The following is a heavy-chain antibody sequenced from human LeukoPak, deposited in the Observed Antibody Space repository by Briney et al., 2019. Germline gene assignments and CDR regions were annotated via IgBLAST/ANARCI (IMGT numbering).Heavy chain of an antibody. Sequence: GESLEISCKGSGYSFTSYWIGWVRQMPGKGLEWMGIIYPGDSDTRYSPSLQGQVTISVDTSIGTAYLQWSSLKASDTAIYYCARQNDFRLDYWGQGTLVTVSS. J-gene: IGHJ4*02. CDR2: IYPGDSDT. CDR1: GYSFTSYW. V-gene: IGHV5-51*01. D-gene: IGHD3-3*01. CDR3: ARQNDFRLDY.